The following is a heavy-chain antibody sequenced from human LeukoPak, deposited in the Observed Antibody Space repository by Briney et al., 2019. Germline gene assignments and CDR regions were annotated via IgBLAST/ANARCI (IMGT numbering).Heavy chain of an antibody. CDR3: ARQEFWSGYSNWFDP. CDR2: IYTSGST. V-gene: IGHV4-61*02. Sequence: PSETLSLTCTVSGGSISSGSYYWSWIRQPAGKGLEWIGRIYTSGSTNYNPSLKSRVTISVDTSKNQFSLKLSSVTAADTAVYYCARQEFWSGYSNWFDPWGQGTLVTVSS. D-gene: IGHD3-3*01. J-gene: IGHJ5*02. CDR1: GGSISSGSYY.